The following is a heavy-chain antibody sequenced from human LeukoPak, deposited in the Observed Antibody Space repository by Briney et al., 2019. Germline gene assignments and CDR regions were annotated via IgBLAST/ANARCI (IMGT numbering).Heavy chain of an antibody. V-gene: IGHV3-33*01. Sequence: GRSLRLSCAASGFTFSSYGMHWVRQAPGKGLEWVAVIWYDGSNKYHADSVKGRFTISRDNSKNTLYLQMNSLRAEDTAVYYCARDQQLATYNWFDPWGQGTLVTVSS. J-gene: IGHJ5*02. CDR2: IWYDGSNK. D-gene: IGHD6-13*01. CDR3: ARDQQLATYNWFDP. CDR1: GFTFSSYG.